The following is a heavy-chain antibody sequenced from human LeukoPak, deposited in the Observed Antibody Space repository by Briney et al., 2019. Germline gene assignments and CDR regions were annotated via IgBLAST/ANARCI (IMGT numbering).Heavy chain of an antibody. Sequence: GASVKVSCKASGYTFTSYGISWVRQAPGQGLEWMGWISAYNGNTNYAQKLQGRVTMTTDTSTSTAYVELRSLRSDDTAVYYCARVSYSSGWYNPYYYYYGMDVWGQGTTVTVSS. J-gene: IGHJ6*02. CDR1: GYTFTSYG. CDR3: ARVSYSSGWYNPYYYYYGMDV. D-gene: IGHD6-19*01. V-gene: IGHV1-18*01. CDR2: ISAYNGNT.